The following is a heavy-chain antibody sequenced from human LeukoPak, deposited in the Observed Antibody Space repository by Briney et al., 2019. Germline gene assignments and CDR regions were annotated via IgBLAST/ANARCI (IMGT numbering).Heavy chain of an antibody. Sequence: PGGSLRLCCAAPGFTVSSNYMSRGRQAPGKGPEWGAIIYSGGSTYYADSVRGRFTISRDNSKNTLWLQMNSLRAEDTAVYHCARVIVSGYYDAFDMWGQGTMVTVSS. V-gene: IGHV3-53*01. J-gene: IGHJ3*02. CDR2: IYSGGST. CDR3: ARVIVSGYYDAFDM. D-gene: IGHD3-3*01. CDR1: GFTVSSNY.